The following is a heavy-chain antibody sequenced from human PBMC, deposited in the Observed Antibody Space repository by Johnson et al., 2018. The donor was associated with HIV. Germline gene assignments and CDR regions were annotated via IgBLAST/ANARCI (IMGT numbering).Heavy chain of an antibody. CDR3: AKEWAGFGETHDTVDI. CDR1: GFTFSKYG. J-gene: IGHJ3*02. Sequence: QVQLVESGGGLVQPGGSLRLSCAASGFTFSKYGMHWVRQAPGKGLEWVAFMPFYESDGYYADFVKGRFIMSRDNSKTTVFLQMNRLRAEDTALYYCAKEWAGFGETHDTVDIWGQVTMVTVSS. CDR2: MPFYESDG. V-gene: IGHV3-30*02. D-gene: IGHD3-10*01.